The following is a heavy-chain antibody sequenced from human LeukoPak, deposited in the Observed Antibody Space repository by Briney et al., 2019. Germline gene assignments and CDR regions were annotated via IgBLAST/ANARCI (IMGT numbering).Heavy chain of an antibody. Sequence: ASVKVSCKASGYTFTDYWIHRVRQAPGQGLDWTGRINPNSGGTNYAQKFQGRVTMTRDTSISTAYMELSRLTSDDTAVFYCVPDCSSSACLFDYWGQGTLVTVSS. CDR2: INPNSGGT. D-gene: IGHD2-2*01. V-gene: IGHV1-2*06. CDR1: GYTFTDYW. CDR3: VPDCSSSACLFDY. J-gene: IGHJ4*02.